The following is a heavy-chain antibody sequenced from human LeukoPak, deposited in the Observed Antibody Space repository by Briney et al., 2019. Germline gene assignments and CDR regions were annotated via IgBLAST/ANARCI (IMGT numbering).Heavy chain of an antibody. CDR3: ASTPTVVTPSDYHYGMDV. CDR1: GGSLSSSSYY. CDR2: IYESRPT. J-gene: IGHJ6*01. D-gene: IGHD4-23*01. Sequence: SETLSLTCTVSGGSLSSSSYYWGWLRQPPGRGREGFGSIYESRPTYYNPSLKSRVTRSVDTSKNQFSLKLSSVTAADTAVYYCASTPTVVTPSDYHYGMDVWGQGTTVTVSS. V-gene: IGHV4-39*01.